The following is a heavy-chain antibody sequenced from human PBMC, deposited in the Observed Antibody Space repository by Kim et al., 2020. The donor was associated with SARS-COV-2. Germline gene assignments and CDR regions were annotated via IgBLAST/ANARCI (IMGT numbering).Heavy chain of an antibody. CDR2: NT. Sequence: NTNYAQKRQGRVTMTTDTSTSTAYMELRSLRSDDTAVYYCARAFYRQGDYWGQGTLVTVSS. CDR3: ARAFYRQGDY. J-gene: IGHJ4*02. V-gene: IGHV1-18*01. D-gene: IGHD1-26*01.